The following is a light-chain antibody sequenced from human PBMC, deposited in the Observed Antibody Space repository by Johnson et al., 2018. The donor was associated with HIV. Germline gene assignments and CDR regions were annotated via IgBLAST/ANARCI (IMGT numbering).Light chain of an antibody. CDR2: DND. V-gene: IGLV1-51*01. Sequence: QSVLTQPPSVSAAPGQKVTISCSGSSSNIGSNYVSWYQQLPGTAPKLLIYDNDKRPSGIPDRFSGSKSGTSATLGITGLQAGDEADYYCGTWDNSRRAGVFGTGTEVTVL. CDR3: GTWDNSRRAGV. CDR1: SSNIGSNY. J-gene: IGLJ1*01.